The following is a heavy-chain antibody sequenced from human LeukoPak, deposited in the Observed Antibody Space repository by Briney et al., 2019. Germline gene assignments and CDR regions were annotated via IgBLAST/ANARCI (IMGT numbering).Heavy chain of an antibody. CDR2: IKEDGSEK. V-gene: IGHV3-7*01. CDR3: ASGSYGRDY. CDR1: GFTFSNYW. D-gene: IGHD1-26*01. Sequence: GGSLRLSCAASGFTFSNYWMSWVRQAPGKGLEWVANIKEDGSEKYYADSVKGRFTISRDNAKNSLYLQMNSLRAEDTAVYYCASGSYGRDYWGQGTLVTVSS. J-gene: IGHJ4*02.